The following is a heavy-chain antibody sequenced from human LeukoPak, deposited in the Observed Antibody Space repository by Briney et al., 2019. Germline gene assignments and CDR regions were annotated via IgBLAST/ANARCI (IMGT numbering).Heavy chain of an antibody. J-gene: IGHJ4*02. CDR3: ARDVGIPARLADY. CDR1: GFTFSSYS. CDR2: ISSSSSNI. V-gene: IGHV3-21*01. Sequence: GGSLRLSCAASGFTFSSYSMNWVRQAPGKGLEWVSSISSSSSNIYYADTVKGRFTISRDNAKTSLSLPMTSLRAEDTAVYYCARDVGIPARLADYWGQGTLVTVSS. D-gene: IGHD6-6*01.